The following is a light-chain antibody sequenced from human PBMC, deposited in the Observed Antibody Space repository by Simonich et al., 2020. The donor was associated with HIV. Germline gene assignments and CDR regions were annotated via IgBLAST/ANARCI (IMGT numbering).Light chain of an antibody. J-gene: IGKJ2*01. CDR1: QSVSSN. Sequence: EIVMTQSPATLSVSPGERATLSCRASQSVSSNLAWYQQKPGQAPRLLIYGASTRATGIPARFSGSGSGTEFTLTINSLQSGDFAVYYCQHYNNWPLFFGQGTKVEIK. CDR3: QHYNNWPLF. CDR2: GAS. V-gene: IGKV3-15*01.